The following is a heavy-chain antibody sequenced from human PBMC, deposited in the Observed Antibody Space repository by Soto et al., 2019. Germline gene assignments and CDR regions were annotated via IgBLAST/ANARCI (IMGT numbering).Heavy chain of an antibody. D-gene: IGHD3-16*01. CDR2: IIPILGIA. Sequence: QVQLVQSGAEVKKPGSSVKVSCKASGGTFSSYTISWVRQAPGQGLEWMGRIIPILGIANYAQKFQGRVTITADKSTSTAYMELSSLRSEDTAVYYCGRDEGARNWFDPWGQGTLVTVSS. J-gene: IGHJ5*02. V-gene: IGHV1-69*08. CDR3: GRDEGARNWFDP. CDR1: GGTFSSYT.